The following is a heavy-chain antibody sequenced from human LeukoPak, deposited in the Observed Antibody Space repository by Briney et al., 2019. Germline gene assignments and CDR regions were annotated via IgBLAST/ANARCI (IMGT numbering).Heavy chain of an antibody. J-gene: IGHJ4*02. V-gene: IGHV3-23*01. CDR1: GFSFNNHG. CDR3: AKAPVTSCRGAFCYPFDY. CDR2: ISGSGDRT. Sequence: GGSLRLSCAASGFSFNNHGMNWVRQAPGKGLEWVSGISGSGDRTYYAASVRGRFTISRDTSRSTLYLQMNSLRAEDAAVYYCAKAPVTSCRGAFCYPFDYWGQGTLVTVSS. D-gene: IGHD2-15*01.